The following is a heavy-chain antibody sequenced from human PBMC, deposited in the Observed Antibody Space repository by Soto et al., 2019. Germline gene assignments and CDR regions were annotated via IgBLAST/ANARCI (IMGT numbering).Heavy chain of an antibody. Sequence: QVQLVQSGAEVKKPGSSVKVSCKASGGTFSSYAISWVRQAPGQGLEWMGGIIPTFGTANYAQKFQGRVTITAAESPSTAYVGVSGLRSEDTAVYCCAGGWVDRVLLRGGMDVWGQGTTVTVSS. J-gene: IGHJ6*02. CDR2: IIPTFGTA. D-gene: IGHD3-10*01. V-gene: IGHV1-69*01. CDR3: AGGWVDRVLLRGGMDV. CDR1: GGTFSSYA.